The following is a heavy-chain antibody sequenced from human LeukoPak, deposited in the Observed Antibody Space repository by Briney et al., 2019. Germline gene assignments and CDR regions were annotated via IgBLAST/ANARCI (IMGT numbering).Heavy chain of an antibody. D-gene: IGHD6-19*01. V-gene: IGHV3-20*04. CDR2: INWNGGST. Sequence: GGSLRLSCAASGFTFDDYGMSWVRQAPGKGLEWVSGINWNGGSTGYADSVKGRFTISRDNAKNSLYLQMHSLRAEDTAVYYCAKSGGSSGWLYWGQGTLVTVSS. J-gene: IGHJ4*02. CDR3: AKSGGSSGWLY. CDR1: GFTFDDYG.